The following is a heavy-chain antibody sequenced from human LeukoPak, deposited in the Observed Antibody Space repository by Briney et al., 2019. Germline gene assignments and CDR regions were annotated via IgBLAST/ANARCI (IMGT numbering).Heavy chain of an antibody. Sequence: GGSLRLSCAVSGITLGNYGMSWVRQAPGKGLEWVAGISGSGGSTNYAASVKGRFSISRDNPKNTLYLQMNSLRAEDTAVYFCAKRGVVIRVILVGFHKEAYYFDSWGQGALVTVSS. CDR2: ISGSGGST. J-gene: IGHJ4*02. CDR1: GITLGNYG. D-gene: IGHD3-22*01. CDR3: AKRGVVIRVILVGFHKEAYYFDS. V-gene: IGHV3-23*01.